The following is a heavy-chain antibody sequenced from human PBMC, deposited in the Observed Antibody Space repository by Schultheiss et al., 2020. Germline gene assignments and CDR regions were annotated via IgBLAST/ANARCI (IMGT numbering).Heavy chain of an antibody. CDR2: ISSSSSYI. V-gene: IGHV3-21*04. J-gene: IGHJ6*02. CDR3: AKDLSCGGDCYDYYYGMDV. Sequence: GSLRLSCAASGFTFSSYSMNWVRQAPGKGLEWVSSISSSSSYIYYADSVKGRFTISRDNSKNTLYLQMNSLRAEDTAVYYCAKDLSCGGDCYDYYYGMDVWGQGTTVTVSS. D-gene: IGHD2-21*02. CDR1: GFTFSSYS.